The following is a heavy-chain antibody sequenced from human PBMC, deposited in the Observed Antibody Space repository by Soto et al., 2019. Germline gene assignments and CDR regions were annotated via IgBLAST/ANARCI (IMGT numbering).Heavy chain of an antibody. CDR2: ISAYNGNT. CDR1: GYTFTSYG. J-gene: IGHJ4*02. Sequence: QVQLVQSGAEVKKPGASVKVSCKASGYTFTSYGISWVRQAPVQGLEWLGWISAYNGNTNYAQKLQGRVTMTTDTLTSTAYMELRSMRSDDKAVYCCARAIVYFSGGSCPLGHWGQGTLVTVST. D-gene: IGHD2-15*01. CDR3: ARAIVYFSGGSCPLGH. V-gene: IGHV1-18*01.